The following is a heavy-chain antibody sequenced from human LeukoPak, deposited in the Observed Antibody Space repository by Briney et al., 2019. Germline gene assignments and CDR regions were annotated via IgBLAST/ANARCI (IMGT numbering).Heavy chain of an antibody. J-gene: IGHJ6*02. V-gene: IGHV3-7*03. CDR2: MNKDGSEK. D-gene: IGHD1/OR15-1a*01. CDR1: GFILSNHW. Sequence: GSSLRLSCAASGFILSNHWMTWVRQAPGKGPEWVANMNKDGSEKYYVDSVKGRFTISRDTAKNSLYLQMNSLRAEDTALYYCARNNDMDVWGQGTTVIVSS. CDR3: ARNNDMDV.